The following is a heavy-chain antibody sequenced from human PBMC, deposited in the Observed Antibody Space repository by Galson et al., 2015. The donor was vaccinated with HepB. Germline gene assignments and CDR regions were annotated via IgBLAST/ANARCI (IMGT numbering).Heavy chain of an antibody. CDR2: ISYDGSNK. V-gene: IGHV3-30*18. D-gene: IGHD7-27*01. Sequence: SLRLSCAASGFTFSSYGMHWVRQAPGKGLEWVAVISYDGSNKYYADSVKDRFTISRDNSKNTLYLQMNSLRAEDTAVYYCAKVVFGRIGGGTGEDDAFDIWGQGTMVTVSS. J-gene: IGHJ3*02. CDR1: GFTFSSYG. CDR3: AKVVFGRIGGGTGEDDAFDI.